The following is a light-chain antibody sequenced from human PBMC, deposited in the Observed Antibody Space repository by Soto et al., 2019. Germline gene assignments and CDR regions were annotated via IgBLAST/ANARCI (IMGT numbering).Light chain of an antibody. V-gene: IGKV1-39*01. CDR2: TAS. J-gene: IGKJ4*01. Sequence: DIQMTQSPSSLSESVGDRVTITCRASQRISYFLNWYQQKPDKAPTLLIYTASNLQAGVPSRFSGSGSGTEFTLNMSSLEPEDFAIYYCQQGYRTPLSFGGGTKVEI. CDR1: QRISYF. CDR3: QQGYRTPLS.